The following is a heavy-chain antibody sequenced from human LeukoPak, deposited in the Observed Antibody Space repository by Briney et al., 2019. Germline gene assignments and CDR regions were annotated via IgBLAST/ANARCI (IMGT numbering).Heavy chain of an antibody. D-gene: IGHD6-13*01. CDR3: ARDSASQQLEHYFDY. CDR2: IIPIFGTA. Sequence: SVKVSCKASGGTFSSYAISWVRQAPGQGLEWMGGIIPIFGTANYAQKFQGRVTITADESTSTAYMELSSLRSEDTAVYYCARDSASQQLEHYFDYWGQGTLVTVSS. CDR1: GGTFSSYA. V-gene: IGHV1-69*13. J-gene: IGHJ4*02.